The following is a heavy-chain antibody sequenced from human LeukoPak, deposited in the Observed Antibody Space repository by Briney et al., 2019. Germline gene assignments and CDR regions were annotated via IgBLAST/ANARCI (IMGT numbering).Heavy chain of an antibody. CDR3: ARRNAMDV. Sequence: GGSLRLSCAASGFTFSNYWMTWVRQAPGKGLEWVANINRDGSERYYVDSVKGRFTISRDDAKSSLYLQMNSLGAEDTAVYYCARRNAMDVWGQGTTVIVFS. J-gene: IGHJ6*02. CDR1: GFTFSNYW. V-gene: IGHV3-7*03. CDR2: INRDGSER.